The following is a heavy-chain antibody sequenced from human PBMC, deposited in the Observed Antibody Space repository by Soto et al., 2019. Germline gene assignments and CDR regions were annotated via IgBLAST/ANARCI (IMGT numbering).Heavy chain of an antibody. CDR2: IYSGGST. D-gene: IGHD6-19*01. CDR3: AKEKYSSGWYRDDAFDI. CDR1: GFTVSSNY. V-gene: IGHV3-66*01. J-gene: IGHJ3*02. Sequence: GGSLRLSCAASGFTVSSNYMSWVRQAPGKGLEWVSVIYSGGSTYYADSVKGRFTISRDNSKNTLYLQMNSLRAEDTAVYYCAKEKYSSGWYRDDAFDIWGQGTMVTVSS.